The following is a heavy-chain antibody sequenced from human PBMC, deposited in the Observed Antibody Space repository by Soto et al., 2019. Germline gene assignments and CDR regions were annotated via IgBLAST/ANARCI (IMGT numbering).Heavy chain of an antibody. Sequence: QVQLQESGPGLVKPSDTLSLTCAFSGGSITSDNWCTLVRQTPGKGLEWIGEMYHSGATNYSPSLKSRVTILVDKSKNQFSLKLTSVTAADSALYYCARASESSILRGVIIHWGQGTLVTVSS. CDR2: MYHSGAT. D-gene: IGHD3-10*01. V-gene: IGHV4-4*02. CDR1: GGSITSDNW. CDR3: ARASESSILRGVIIH. J-gene: IGHJ4*02.